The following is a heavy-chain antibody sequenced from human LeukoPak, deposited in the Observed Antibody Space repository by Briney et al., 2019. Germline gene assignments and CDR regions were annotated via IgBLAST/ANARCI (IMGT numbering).Heavy chain of an antibody. D-gene: IGHD7-27*01. CDR3: ARDMLGIPAFDY. Sequence: GGSLRLSCAASGFTFSSYAMSWVRQAPGKGLEWVSAISGSGGSTYYADSVKGRFTISRDNAKNSLYLQMNSLRAEDPAVYYCARDMLGIPAFDYWGQGTLVTVSS. V-gene: IGHV3-23*01. J-gene: IGHJ4*02. CDR1: GFTFSSYA. CDR2: ISGSGGST.